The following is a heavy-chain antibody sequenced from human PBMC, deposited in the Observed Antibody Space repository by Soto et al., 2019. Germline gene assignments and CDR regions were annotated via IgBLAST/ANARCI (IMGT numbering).Heavy chain of an antibody. Sequence: ASVKVSCKASGYTFTSYYMHWVRQAPGQGLEWMGIINPSGGSTCYAQKFQGRVTMTRDTSTSTVYMELSSLRPEDTAVYYCARDPVTGIVGATATYYYYGMDVWGQGTTVTVSS. CDR2: INPSGGST. CDR1: GYTFTSYY. CDR3: ARDPVTGIVGATATYYYYGMDV. J-gene: IGHJ6*02. D-gene: IGHD1-26*01. V-gene: IGHV1-46*01.